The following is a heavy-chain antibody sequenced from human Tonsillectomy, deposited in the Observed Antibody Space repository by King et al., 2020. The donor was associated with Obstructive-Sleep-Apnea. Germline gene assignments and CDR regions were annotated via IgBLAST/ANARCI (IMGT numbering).Heavy chain of an antibody. J-gene: IGHJ6*02. CDR2: ISGSGDST. Sequence: VQLVESVGGLVQPGGSLRLSCAASGFTFSSYAMSWVRQAPGKGLEWVSGISGSGDSTYYADSVKGRFTISRANSNNTLYVQMNSLRAEDTAVYYCAKEGGVSTTGYYYYGLDVWGQGTTVTVSS. CDR1: GFTFSSYA. CDR3: AKEGGVSTTGYYYYGLDV. D-gene: IGHD1-1*01. V-gene: IGHV3-23*04.